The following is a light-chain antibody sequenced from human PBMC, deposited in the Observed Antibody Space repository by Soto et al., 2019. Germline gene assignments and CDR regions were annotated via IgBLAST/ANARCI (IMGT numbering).Light chain of an antibody. J-gene: IGLJ1*01. Sequence: SYVLTQPPSVSVAPGQTARIPCGGDNIGSKHVQWYQQKPVQAPLLVIYDSYDRPSGIPERFSASDSGNTATLTISRVEVGDEAAYYCQVWESGVDYVFGTGTKVTVL. V-gene: IGLV3-21*02. CDR1: NIGSKH. CDR2: DSY. CDR3: QVWESGVDYV.